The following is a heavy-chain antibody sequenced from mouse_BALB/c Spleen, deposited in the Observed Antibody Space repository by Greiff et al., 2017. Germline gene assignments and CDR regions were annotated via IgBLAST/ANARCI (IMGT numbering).Heavy chain of an antibody. J-gene: IGHJ2*01. D-gene: IGHD2-14*01. CDR3: ARGRYDGRYYFDY. V-gene: IGHV1-26*01. Sequence: VQLQQSGPELVKPGASVKISCKASGYSFTGYYMHWVKQSHVKSLEWIGRINPYNGATSYNQNFKDKASLTVDKSSSTAYMELHSLTSEDSAVYYCARGRYDGRYYFDYWGQGTTLTVSS. CDR2: INPYNGAT. CDR1: GYSFTGYY.